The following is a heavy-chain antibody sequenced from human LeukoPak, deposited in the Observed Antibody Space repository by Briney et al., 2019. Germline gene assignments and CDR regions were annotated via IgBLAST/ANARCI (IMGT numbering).Heavy chain of an antibody. Sequence: GGSLRLSCAASGFTFSNAWMSWVRQAPGKGLEWVGRIKSKTDGGTTDHAAPVKGRFTISRDDPKNTLYLQMNSLRAEDTAVYYCARGAGSGRNAFDIWGQGTLVTVSS. CDR3: ARGAGSGRNAFDI. V-gene: IGHV3-15*01. CDR2: IKSKTDGGTT. CDR1: GFTFSNAW. J-gene: IGHJ3*02. D-gene: IGHD3-10*01.